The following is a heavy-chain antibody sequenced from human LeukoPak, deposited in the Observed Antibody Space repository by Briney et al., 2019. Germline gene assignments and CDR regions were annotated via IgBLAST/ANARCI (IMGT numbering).Heavy chain of an antibody. CDR1: GYTFTSYG. Sequence: ASVKVSCKASGYTFTSYGLSWVRQAPGQGLEWMGWISPYYGNTIYAQKLQGSVTMTTDTSTSTAYMELRSLRSDDTAVYYCARVYEAGSRYYYYYYMDVWGKGTTVTVSS. D-gene: IGHD3-10*01. CDR2: ISPYYGNT. J-gene: IGHJ6*03. V-gene: IGHV1-18*01. CDR3: ARVYEAGSRYYYYYYMDV.